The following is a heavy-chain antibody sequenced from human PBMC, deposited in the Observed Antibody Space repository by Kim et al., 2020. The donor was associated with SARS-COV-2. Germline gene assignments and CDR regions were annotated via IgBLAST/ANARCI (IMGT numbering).Heavy chain of an antibody. D-gene: IGHD5-12*01. Sequence: SETLSLTCTVSGGSISSYYWSWIRQPPGKGLEWIGYIYYSGSTNYNPSLKSRVTISVDTSKNQFSLKLSSVTAADTAVYYCARGSRGGYADYWGQGTLVTVSS. J-gene: IGHJ4*02. CDR3: ARGSRGGYADY. CDR2: IYYSGST. V-gene: IGHV4-59*01. CDR1: GGSISSYY.